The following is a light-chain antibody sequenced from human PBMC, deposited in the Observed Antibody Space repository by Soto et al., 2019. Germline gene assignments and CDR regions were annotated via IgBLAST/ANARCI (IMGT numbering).Light chain of an antibody. V-gene: IGKV3D-20*01. J-gene: IGKJ1*01. CDR3: QQYGVSRT. CDR1: QSFSSNY. CDR2: DAT. Sequence: EIVLTQSPATLSLSPGEGATLSCGASQSFSSNYLAWYQQRPALAPRLHIYDATNRATGIPDRFSGSGSGTAFTLTISRLEPEDFAVYYCQQYGVSRTFGQGTKVDIK.